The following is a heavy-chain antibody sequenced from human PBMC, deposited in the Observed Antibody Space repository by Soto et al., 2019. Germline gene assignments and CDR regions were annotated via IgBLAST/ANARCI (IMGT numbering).Heavy chain of an antibody. V-gene: IGHV3-66*01. J-gene: IGHJ4*02. CDR3: ATGRYCSGGSCYPRFRFDY. D-gene: IGHD2-15*01. Sequence: GGSLRLSCAASGFTVSSNYMSWVRQAPGKGLEWVSVIYSGGSTYYADSVKGRFTISRDNSKNTLYLQMNSLRAEDTAVYYCATGRYCSGGSCYPRFRFDYWGQGTLVTVSS. CDR2: IYSGGST. CDR1: GFTVSSNY.